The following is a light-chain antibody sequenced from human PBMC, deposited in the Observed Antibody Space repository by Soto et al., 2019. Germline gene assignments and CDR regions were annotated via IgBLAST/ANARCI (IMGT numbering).Light chain of an antibody. CDR2: AAT. V-gene: IGKV1-39*01. J-gene: IGKJ1*01. CDR1: QTIDTY. CDR3: QQNFNFPRT. Sequence: DSQLTQSPSSLSASVGDRVTITCXASQTIDTYLNWYQHKPGTAPKVLIYAATYLQNGVPSRFSGTGSGADFTLTISSLQPEDFATYYCQQNFNFPRTFGQGTKVDIK.